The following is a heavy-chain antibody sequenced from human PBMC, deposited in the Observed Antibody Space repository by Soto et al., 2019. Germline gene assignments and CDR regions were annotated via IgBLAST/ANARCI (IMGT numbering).Heavy chain of an antibody. CDR2: VYNSGST. CDR3: TREVGSNYYNF. J-gene: IGHJ4*02. D-gene: IGHD4-4*01. V-gene: IGHV4-59*01. CDR1: GGSISSNY. Sequence: ASETLSLTCTVSGGSISSNYWTWIRQPPGKGLEWIGYVYNSGSTNYNPSLKSRITISEDTSKSQFSLKVNSMTAADTAVYYCTREVGSNYYNFWGQGTLVTVSS.